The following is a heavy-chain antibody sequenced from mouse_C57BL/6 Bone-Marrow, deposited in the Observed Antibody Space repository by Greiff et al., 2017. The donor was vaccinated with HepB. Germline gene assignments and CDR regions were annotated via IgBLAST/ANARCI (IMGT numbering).Heavy chain of an antibody. J-gene: IGHJ1*03. V-gene: IGHV7-1*01. Sequence: EVQLVESGGGLVQSGRSLRLSCATSGFTFSDFYMEWVRQAPGKGLEWIAASRNKANDYTTEYSASVKGRFIVSRDTSQSILYLQMNALRAEDTASYYCARDAHYYGSSYGYFDVWGTGTTVTVSS. D-gene: IGHD1-1*01. CDR3: ARDAHYYGSSYGYFDV. CDR1: GFTFSDFY. CDR2: SRNKANDYTT.